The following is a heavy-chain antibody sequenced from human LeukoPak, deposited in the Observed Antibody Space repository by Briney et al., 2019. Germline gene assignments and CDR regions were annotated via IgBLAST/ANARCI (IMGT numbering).Heavy chain of an antibody. Sequence: ASETLSLTRTVSGGSISSYSWSWMRQPAGKGLEWIGRIYPRESPNYNPSLKSRVIMSVDKSKNQFSLKLRSVTAADTAVYYCAREWHHVFDYWGQGNLVTVSS. CDR1: GGSISSYS. CDR2: IYPRESP. D-gene: IGHD5-12*01. CDR3: AREWHHVFDY. V-gene: IGHV4-4*07. J-gene: IGHJ4*02.